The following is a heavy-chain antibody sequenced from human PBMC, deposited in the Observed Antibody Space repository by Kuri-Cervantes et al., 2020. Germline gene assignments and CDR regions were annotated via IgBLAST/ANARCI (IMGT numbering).Heavy chain of an antibody. D-gene: IGHD3-9*01. Sequence: SETLSLTCTVSGGSISSSSYYWGWIRQPPGKGLEWIGSIYYSGSTYYNPSLKSRVTISVDTSKNQFSLKLSSVTAADTAVYYCARHVARLRYFDYGMDVWGQGTTVTVSS. V-gene: IGHV4-39*01. CDR3: ARHVARLRYFDYGMDV. J-gene: IGHJ6*02. CDR1: GGSISSSSYY. CDR2: IYYSGST.